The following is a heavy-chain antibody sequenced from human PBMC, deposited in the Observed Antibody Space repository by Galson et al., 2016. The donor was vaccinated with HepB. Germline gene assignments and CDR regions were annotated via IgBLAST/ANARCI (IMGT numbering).Heavy chain of an antibody. CDR1: GYIFNKYW. V-gene: IGHV5-51*01. CDR2: IYPGDSDT. Sequence: QSGAEVKKPGESLKISCKASGYIFNKYWIGWVRQMSGKGLEWMGRIYPGDSDTRYSPSFQGQVSISADKSISTAYLQWSSLRASDTAMYYCAGLDSSGAYSDYWGQGTRVTVSS. J-gene: IGHJ4*02. D-gene: IGHD3-22*01. CDR3: AGLDSSGAYSDY.